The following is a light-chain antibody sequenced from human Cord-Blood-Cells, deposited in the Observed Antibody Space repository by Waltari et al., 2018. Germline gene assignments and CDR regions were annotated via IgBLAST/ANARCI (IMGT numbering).Light chain of an antibody. V-gene: IGKV1-33*01. CDR3: QQYDNLPWT. CDR1: QDISNY. CDR2: DAS. J-gene: IGKJ1*01. Sequence: DIQMTQSPSSLSASVGDRVTITCQASQDISNYLNWYQQKPGKAPKLLIYDASNLETGVPSRFSGSVSGTEFTFTISSLQPEDIATYYCQQYDNLPWTFGQGTKVEIK.